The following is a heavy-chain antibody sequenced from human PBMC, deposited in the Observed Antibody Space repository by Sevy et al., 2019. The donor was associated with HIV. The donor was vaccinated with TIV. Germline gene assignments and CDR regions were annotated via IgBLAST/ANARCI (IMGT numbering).Heavy chain of an antibody. V-gene: IGHV3-11*01. CDR3: ASETSYDSSGYYQTIYFDY. CDR2: ISSSGSTI. CDR1: GFTFSDYY. Sequence: GGSLRLSCAASGFTFSDYYMSWIRQAPGKGLEWVSHISSSGSTIYYADSVKGRFTISRDNAKNSLYLQMNSLRAEDTAVYYCASETSYDSSGYYQTIYFDYWGQGTLVTVSS. D-gene: IGHD3-22*01. J-gene: IGHJ4*02.